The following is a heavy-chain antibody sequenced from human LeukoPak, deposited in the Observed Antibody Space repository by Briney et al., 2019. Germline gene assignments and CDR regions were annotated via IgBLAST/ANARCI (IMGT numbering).Heavy chain of an antibody. V-gene: IGHV4-39*07. D-gene: IGHD3-22*01. CDR1: GGSISSYY. CDR2: IYYSGST. CDR3: ARDDYYYDRRNDY. Sequence: SETLSLTCTVSGGSISSYYWGWIRQPPGKGLEWIGSIYYSGSTYYNPSLKSRVTISVDTSKNQFSLKLSSVTAADTAVYYCARDDYYYDRRNDYWGQGTLVTVSS. J-gene: IGHJ4*02.